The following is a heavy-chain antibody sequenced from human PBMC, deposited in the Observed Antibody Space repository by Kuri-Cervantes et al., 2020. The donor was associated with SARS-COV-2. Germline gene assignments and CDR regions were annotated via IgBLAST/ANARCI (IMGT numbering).Heavy chain of an antibody. D-gene: IGHD3-9*01. J-gene: IGHJ4*02. CDR2: IWSDGSHK. CDR1: GFSFSDYG. Sequence: GESLKISCAASGFSFSDYGMHWVRQAPGKGLEWVSVIWSDGSHKNYLDSVEGRFIISRDNSKNTLYLQMDSLRAEDTAVYYCARDSFGLRYFDWLSYFDYWGQGTLVTVSS. V-gene: IGHV3-33*01. CDR3: ARDSFGLRYFDWLSYFDY.